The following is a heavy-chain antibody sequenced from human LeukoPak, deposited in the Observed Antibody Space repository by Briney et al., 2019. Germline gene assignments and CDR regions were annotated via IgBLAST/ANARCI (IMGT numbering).Heavy chain of an antibody. CDR2: IRHRMTTI. J-gene: IGHJ4*02. D-gene: IGHD2-2*01. V-gene: IGHV3-48*01. CDR3: ARDARSHCGTDACYGRYFDY. CDR1: GFTFSTSS. Sequence: VGAPRLSCTASGFTFSTSSMNWVRQTPGKGLEWISYIRHRMTTIYYADSVKGRFTISRDNGRNSLYLQMNDVRAEDTGVYFCARDARSHCGTDACYGRYFDYWGQGSLVTDSS.